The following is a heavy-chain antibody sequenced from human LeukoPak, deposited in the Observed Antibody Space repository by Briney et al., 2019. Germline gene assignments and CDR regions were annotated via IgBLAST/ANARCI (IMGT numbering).Heavy chain of an antibody. Sequence: SGGSLRLSGAASGFTFSTYWMSWVRQAPGKGLEWVANIHQDGNEKYYVDSVKGRFTISRDNAKNSLYLQMNSLRAEDTAVYYCARGDKFSGDYWGQGTLVTVSS. J-gene: IGHJ4*02. CDR1: GFTFSTYW. D-gene: IGHD2-15*01. V-gene: IGHV3-7*04. CDR3: ARGDKFSGDY. CDR2: IHQDGNEK.